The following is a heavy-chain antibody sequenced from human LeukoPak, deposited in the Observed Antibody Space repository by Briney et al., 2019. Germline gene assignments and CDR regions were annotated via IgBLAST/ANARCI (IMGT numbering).Heavy chain of an antibody. CDR3: ARQGRATVVMYMDD. D-gene: IGHD4-23*01. CDR1: GGPISSRSHY. Sequence: SETLSLTCTVSGGPISSRSHYWVWIRQPPGKGLEWIGSIYYSGSTYYKSSLKSRVTISVDTSKNQFSLRLSSVTAADTAMYYCARQGRATVVMYMDDWGKGTTVTVSS. J-gene: IGHJ6*03. V-gene: IGHV4-39*01. CDR2: IYYSGST.